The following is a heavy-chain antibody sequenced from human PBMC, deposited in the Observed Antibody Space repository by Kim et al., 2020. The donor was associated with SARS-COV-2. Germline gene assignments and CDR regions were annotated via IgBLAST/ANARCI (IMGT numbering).Heavy chain of an antibody. CDR3: AALGQQLGNYRYGLDV. V-gene: IGHV3-30*02. Sequence: GGSLRLSCTASGFTFSSYGMHWVRQAPGKGLEWVAIIWYNGREKYYGDSVKGRFTISRDNSKNTVSLQMNNVREEDTAVYYCAALGQQLGNYRYGLDVWG. CDR1: GFTFSSYG. D-gene: IGHD6-13*01. J-gene: IGHJ6*01. CDR2: IWYNGREK.